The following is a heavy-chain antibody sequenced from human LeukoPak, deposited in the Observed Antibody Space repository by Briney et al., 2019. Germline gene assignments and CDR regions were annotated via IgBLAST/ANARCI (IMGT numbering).Heavy chain of an antibody. CDR3: ARDFPMVRGVADY. J-gene: IGHJ4*02. V-gene: IGHV4-39*07. CDR2: IYYSGST. D-gene: IGHD3-10*01. CDR1: GGSISSSSYY. Sequence: SETLSLTCTVSGGSISSSSYYWGWIRQPPGKGLEWIGSIYYSGSTYYYPSLKSRVTISVDTSKNQFSLKLSSVTAADTAVYYCARDFPMVRGVADYWGQGTLVTVSS.